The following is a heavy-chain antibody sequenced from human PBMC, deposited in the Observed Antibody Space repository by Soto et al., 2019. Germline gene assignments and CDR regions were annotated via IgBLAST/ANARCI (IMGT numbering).Heavy chain of an antibody. CDR1: GFTFSSYG. J-gene: IGHJ4*02. CDR3: AKDLPAGHSYGYIEQE. D-gene: IGHD5-18*01. Sequence: GGSLRLSCAASGFTFSSYGMHWVRQAPGKGLEWVAVISYDGSNKYYADSVKGRFTISRDNSKNTLYLQMNSLRAEDTAVYYCAKDLPAGHSYGYIEQEWGQGTLVTVSS. V-gene: IGHV3-30*18. CDR2: ISYDGSNK.